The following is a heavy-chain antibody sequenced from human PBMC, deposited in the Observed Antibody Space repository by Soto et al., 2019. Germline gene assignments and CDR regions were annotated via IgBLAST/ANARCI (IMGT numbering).Heavy chain of an antibody. Sequence: EVQLLESGGGLVQPGGSLRLSCAASGFTFSSYAMSWVRQAPGKGLEWVSAISGSGGSTYYADSVKGRFTISRDNSENTLYLKMNSLRAEDTAVYYCAKDSGYSSGCAGVYHLGLFSWGQGTLVTVSS. CDR3: AKDSGYSSGCAGVYHLGLFS. J-gene: IGHJ5*02. CDR1: GFTFSSYA. CDR2: ISGSGGST. D-gene: IGHD6-19*01. V-gene: IGHV3-23*01.